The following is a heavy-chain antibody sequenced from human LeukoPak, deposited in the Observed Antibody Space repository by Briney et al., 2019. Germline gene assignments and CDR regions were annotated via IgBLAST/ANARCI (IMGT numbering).Heavy chain of an antibody. CDR3: AREGGSYKHFDY. V-gene: IGHV1-46*04. CDR2: INPNDNST. D-gene: IGHD3-10*01. J-gene: IGHJ4*02. CDR1: EDTFTRHY. Sequence: ASVKVSCKASEDTFTRHYMHWVRQAPGQGLEWIGLINPNDNSTDYTQKLRGRVTVTRDRSTSTVYMELNSLRSDDTAVYYCAREGGSYKHFDYWGQGSLITVSS.